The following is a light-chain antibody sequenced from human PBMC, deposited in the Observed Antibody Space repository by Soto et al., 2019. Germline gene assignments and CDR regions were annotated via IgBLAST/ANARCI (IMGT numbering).Light chain of an antibody. CDR2: GAS. J-gene: IGKJ1*01. CDR1: QSVSSSY. CDR3: QQYGSSPTWT. Sequence: EIVLTQSPGTLSLSPGERATLSCRASQSVSSSYLAWYQQKPGQAPRLLIYGASSRATGIPDRFSGSGSGTDFTLTISRLEPEDIAVYYCQQYGSSPTWTFGQGTKVDIK. V-gene: IGKV3-20*01.